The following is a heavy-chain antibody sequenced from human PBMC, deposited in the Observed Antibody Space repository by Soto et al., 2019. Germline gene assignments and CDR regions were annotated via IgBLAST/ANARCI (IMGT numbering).Heavy chain of an antibody. J-gene: IGHJ3*02. CDR3: ARGDPYYYDSSGYPGNGLDI. CDR2: MTPNSGNR. CDR1: GYTFTSYD. D-gene: IGHD3-22*01. Sequence: ASVKVSCKASGYTFTSYDINWVRQATGQGLEWMGRMTPNSGNRGYAQKFQGRVTMTRNTSISTAYMELSSLRSEDTAVYYCARGDPYYYDSSGYPGNGLDIWGQGTMVTVSS. V-gene: IGHV1-8*01.